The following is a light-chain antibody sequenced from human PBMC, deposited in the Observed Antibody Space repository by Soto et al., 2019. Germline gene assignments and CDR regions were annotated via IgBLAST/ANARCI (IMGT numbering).Light chain of an antibody. J-gene: IGKJ3*01. CDR1: QSISTY. CDR3: QQSYNTRPT. CDR2: AAS. V-gene: IGKV1-39*01. Sequence: DIQMTQSPSSLSASVGDRVTITCRASQSISTYLNWYQQKPGKAPKLLIYAASSLQSGVPSRFSGSGSGADFTLTITSLQPEDFATYSCQQSYNTRPTCGPGTTVEIK.